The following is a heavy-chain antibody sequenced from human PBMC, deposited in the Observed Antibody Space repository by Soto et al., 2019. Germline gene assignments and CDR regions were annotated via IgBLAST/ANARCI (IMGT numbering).Heavy chain of an antibody. CDR3: ARAPVVVAATDFDY. CDR1: GYTFTSYD. CDR2: MNPNSGNT. V-gene: IGHV1-8*01. J-gene: IGHJ4*02. Sequence: QVPLVQSGAEVKKPGASVKVSCKASGYTFTSYDINWVRQATGQGLEWMGWMNPNSGNTGYAQKFQGRVTMTRNTSISTAYMELSSLRSEDTAVYYCARAPVVVAATDFDYWGQGTLVTVSS. D-gene: IGHD2-15*01.